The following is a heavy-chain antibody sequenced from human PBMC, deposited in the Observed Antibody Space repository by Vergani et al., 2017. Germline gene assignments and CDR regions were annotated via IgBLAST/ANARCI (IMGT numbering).Heavy chain of an antibody. CDR1: GYTLTELS. CDR3: ATWRADMRPFFDY. CDR2: FDPEDDDT. Sequence: QVQLVQSGAEMKKPGASVKVSCKVSGYTLTELSMHWVRQAPGKGLEWMGGFDPEDDDTVYAQNFQGRVTMTEDTSTDTAYMERSSLRPEDTAVYYCATWRADMRPFFDYWGQGTLVTVSS. V-gene: IGHV1-24*01. D-gene: IGHD2-15*01. J-gene: IGHJ4*02.